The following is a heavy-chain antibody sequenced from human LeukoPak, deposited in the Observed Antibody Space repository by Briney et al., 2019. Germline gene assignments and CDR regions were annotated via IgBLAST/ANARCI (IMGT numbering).Heavy chain of an antibody. V-gene: IGHV4-59*08. CDR1: GGSISSYY. CDR3: ARHVRGYSGYDSLNYYYYYYMDV. J-gene: IGHJ6*03. Sequence: SETLSLTCTVSGGSISSYYWSWIRQPPGKGLEWIGYIYYSGSTNYNPSLKSRVTISVDTSKNQFSLKLSSVTAADTAVYYCARHVRGYSGYDSLNYYYYYYMDVWGKGTTVTISS. D-gene: IGHD5-12*01. CDR2: IYYSGST.